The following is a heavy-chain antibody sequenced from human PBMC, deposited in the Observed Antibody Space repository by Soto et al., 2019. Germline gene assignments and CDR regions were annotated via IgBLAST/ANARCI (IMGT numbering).Heavy chain of an antibody. V-gene: IGHV3-23*01. CDR1: GFSFSNYA. CDR3: AKPVFTGITGISRGAFDI. CDR2: IGGNAADT. J-gene: IGHJ3*02. D-gene: IGHD1-20*01. Sequence: EVQLLESGGGLVQPGGSLRLSCAASGFSFSNYAMRWVRQAPGKGLEWVSAIGGNAADTYHADSVKGRITISRDNSMNTFSLQMNTVRAEDTAVYYCAKPVFTGITGISRGAFDICGFGTMVHVSS.